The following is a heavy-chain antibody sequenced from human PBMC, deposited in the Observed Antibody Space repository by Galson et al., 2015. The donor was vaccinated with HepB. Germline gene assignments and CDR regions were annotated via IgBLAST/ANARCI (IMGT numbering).Heavy chain of an antibody. J-gene: IGHJ5*02. CDR2: TYYRSKWYK. Sequence: CAISGDSVSSNSAAWNWIRQSPSRGLEWLGRTYYRSKWYKEYAVSVKSRITINADTSKNQFSLQVNSVIPEGTAVYYCASGGTTARPPFDPWGQGTLVTVSS. CDR1: GDSVSSNSAA. CDR3: ASGGTTARPPFDP. V-gene: IGHV6-1*01. D-gene: IGHD4-17*01.